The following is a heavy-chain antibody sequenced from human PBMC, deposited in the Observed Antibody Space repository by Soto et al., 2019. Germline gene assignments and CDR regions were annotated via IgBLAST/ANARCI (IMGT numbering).Heavy chain of an antibody. V-gene: IGHV1-46*01. Sequence: ASVKVSCKASGYTFTSYFRQWVRQAPGQGLEWVGIINPSDGTTSYAQKFQGRVTMTRDTSTSTAYMELSSLRSEDTAVYYCATAPYYYDSSGYYSYYFDYWGQGTLVTVSS. CDR3: ATAPYYYDSSGYYSYYFDY. D-gene: IGHD3-22*01. CDR1: GYTFTSYF. J-gene: IGHJ4*02. CDR2: INPSDGTT.